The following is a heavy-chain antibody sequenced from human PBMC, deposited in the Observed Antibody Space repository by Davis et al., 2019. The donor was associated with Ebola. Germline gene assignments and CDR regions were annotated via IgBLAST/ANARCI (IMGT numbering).Heavy chain of an antibody. CDR3: ARSRVTMVRGNNWFDP. CDR2: IYYSGST. V-gene: IGHV4-59*08. CDR1: GGSISSYY. Sequence: MPSETLSLTCTVSGGSISSYYWSWIRQLPGKGLEWIGYIYYSGSTNYTPSLKSRVTISVDTSKNQFSLKLSSVTAADTAVYYCARSRVTMVRGNNWFDPWGQGTLGTVSS. D-gene: IGHD3-10*01. J-gene: IGHJ5*02.